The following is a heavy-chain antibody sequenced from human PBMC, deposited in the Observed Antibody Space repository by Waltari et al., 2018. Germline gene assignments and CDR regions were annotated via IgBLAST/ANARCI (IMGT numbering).Heavy chain of an antibody. V-gene: IGHV4-39*01. CDR1: GGSISGSRLY. Sequence: QLHLQESGPGLVKPSETLSLTCSVSGGSISGSRLYWGWIRQSPGKGREWIGFIHTRGSTFYNPSLQSRVTISVDTSKNQFSLKLTSVTASDTAVYYCARVVKGVIYVDFWGQGTLVTVSS. J-gene: IGHJ4*02. CDR3: ARVVKGVIYVDF. CDR2: IHTRGST. D-gene: IGHD3-10*01.